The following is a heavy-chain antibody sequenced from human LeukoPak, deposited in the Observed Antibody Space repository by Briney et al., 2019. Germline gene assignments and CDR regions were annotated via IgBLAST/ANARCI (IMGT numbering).Heavy chain of an antibody. D-gene: IGHD2-2*03. CDR3: ATEPIRLMDNYYYYMDV. J-gene: IGHJ6*03. V-gene: IGHV1-24*01. CDR1: GYTLTELS. Sequence: ASVKVSCKVSGYTLTELSMHWVRQAPGKGLEWMGGFDPEDGETIYAQKFQGRVTMTEDTSTDTAYTELSSLRSEDTAVYYCATEPIRLMDNYYYYMDVWGKGTTVTVSS. CDR2: FDPEDGET.